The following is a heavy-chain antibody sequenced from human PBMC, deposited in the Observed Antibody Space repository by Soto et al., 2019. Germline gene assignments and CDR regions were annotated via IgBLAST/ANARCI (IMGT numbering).Heavy chain of an antibody. D-gene: IGHD4-4*01. Sequence: QVQLVQSGAEVKKPGSSVKVSCKASGGTFSSYAISCVRQAPGQGLEWMGGIIPIFGTANYAQKFQGRVTITADESTSTADMELSSLRSEDTAVYYCARDGGVYDYSPFDYWGQGTLVTVSS. V-gene: IGHV1-69*12. CDR1: GGTFSSYA. CDR3: ARDGGVYDYSPFDY. J-gene: IGHJ4*02. CDR2: IIPIFGTA.